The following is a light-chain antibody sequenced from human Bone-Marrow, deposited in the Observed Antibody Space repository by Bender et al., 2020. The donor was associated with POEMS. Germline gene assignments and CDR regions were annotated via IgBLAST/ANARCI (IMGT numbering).Light chain of an antibody. V-gene: IGLV1-36*01. Sequence: QSVVTQPPSASGSPGQSVTISCSGSSSNIGNHGVNWYQQLPGEAPKLLIYYDDLLTPGVSDRFSASKSGTSASLGMSGLKCEDEALYDCSDWDDSLSGWVYGGKTKLTV. CDR1: SSNIGNHG. J-gene: IGLJ3*02. CDR2: YDD. CDR3: SDWDDSLSGWV.